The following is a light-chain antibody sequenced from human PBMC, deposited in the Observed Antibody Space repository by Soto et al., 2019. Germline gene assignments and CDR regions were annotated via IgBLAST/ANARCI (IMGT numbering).Light chain of an antibody. CDR3: QQYYNNSPT. V-gene: IGKV1-8*01. CDR1: QGISRY. J-gene: IGKJ1*01. CDR2: AAS. Sequence: AIRMTQSPSSLSASTGDRVTIACRASQGISRYLAWYQQKPGKAPNLLIYAASTLQAGVPSRFSGSGSGTDFTLTISCLQSEDFATYYCQQYYNNSPTFGQGTKVEIK.